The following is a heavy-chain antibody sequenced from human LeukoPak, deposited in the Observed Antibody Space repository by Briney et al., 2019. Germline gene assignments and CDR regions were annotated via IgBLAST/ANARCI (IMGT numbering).Heavy chain of an antibody. V-gene: IGHV1-18*01. D-gene: IGHD1-26*01. J-gene: IGHJ4*02. Sequence: ASVKVSCKASGYAFSSYGLIWVRQAPGQGLEWMGWISAYNGNTNYAQKFQGRLTMTTDTSTSTVYMELSSLRSEDTAVYYCARDISNVGDYWGQGTLVTVSS. CDR1: GYAFSSYG. CDR2: ISAYNGNT. CDR3: ARDISNVGDY.